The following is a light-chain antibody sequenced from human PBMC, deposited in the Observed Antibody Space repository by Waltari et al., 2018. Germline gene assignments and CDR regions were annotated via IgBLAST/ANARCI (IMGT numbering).Light chain of an antibody. Sequence: SYELTQPLSVSVALGQTARITCGGNNIGSKNVHWYQQKPGQAPVLVIYRDSNRPSGIPGRFSGSNAGNTATLTISGAQAGDEADYYCQVWDSSIVVFGGGTKLTVL. V-gene: IGLV3-9*01. CDR2: RDS. J-gene: IGLJ2*01. CDR3: QVWDSSIVV. CDR1: NIGSKN.